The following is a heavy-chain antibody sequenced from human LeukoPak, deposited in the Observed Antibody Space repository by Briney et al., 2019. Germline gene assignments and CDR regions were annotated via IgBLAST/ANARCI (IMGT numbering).Heavy chain of an antibody. CDR3: ARDRNGGLRFDY. CDR1: GFTFSSYS. D-gene: IGHD5-12*01. J-gene: IGHJ4*02. V-gene: IGHV3-21*01. CDR2: ISSSSSYI. Sequence: GGSLRLSCAASGFTFSSYSMNWVRQAPGKGLEWVSSISSSSSYIYYADSVKGRFTISRDNAKNSLYLQMNSLRAEDTAVYYCARDRNGGLRFDYWGQGTLVTVSS.